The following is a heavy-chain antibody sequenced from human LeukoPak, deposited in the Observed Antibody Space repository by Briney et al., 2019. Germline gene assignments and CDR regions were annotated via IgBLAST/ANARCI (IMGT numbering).Heavy chain of an antibody. CDR2: ISWNSGSI. CDR3: AKDLYDSSGFDY. V-gene: IGHV3-9*01. D-gene: IGHD3-22*01. J-gene: IGHJ4*02. CDR1: GFTFDDYA. Sequence: GRSLRLSCAASGFTFDDYAMHWVRQAPGKGLEWVSGISWNSGSIGYADSVKGRFTISRDDAKNSLYLQMNSLRAEDTALYYCAKDLYDSSGFDYWGQGTLVTVSS.